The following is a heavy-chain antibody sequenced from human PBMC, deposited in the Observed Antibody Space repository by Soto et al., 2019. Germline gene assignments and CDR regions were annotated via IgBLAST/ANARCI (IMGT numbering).Heavy chain of an antibody. Sequence: GGALRVASTASCFTFGNAGMHRVRQDPGKGLEGDGRVKSKIDGGTTDEAAAVKGRITISRDDSKNTLYLQTNSLNTEDTAVYYCTTVVRTSPGCYTYHYVTDVWGQRTTVTVSS. D-gene: IGHD2-2*02. CDR2: VKSKIDGGTT. CDR3: TTVVRTSPGCYTYHYVTDV. J-gene: IGHJ6*01. CDR1: CFTFGNAG. V-gene: IGHV3-15*07.